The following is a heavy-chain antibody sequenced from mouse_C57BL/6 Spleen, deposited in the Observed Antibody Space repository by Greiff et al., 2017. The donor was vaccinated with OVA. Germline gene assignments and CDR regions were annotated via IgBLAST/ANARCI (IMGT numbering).Heavy chain of an antibody. D-gene: IGHD2-3*01. V-gene: IGHV14-2*01. CDR2: IDPEDGET. J-gene: IGHJ3*01. Sequence: VQLKQSGAELVKPGASVKLSCTASGFNIKDYYMHWVKQRTEQGLEWIGRIDPEDGETKYAPKFQGKATLTADTSSNTAYLQLSSLTSEDTAGDYCARHDSYYDADWGQGTLVTVSA. CDR1: GFNIKDYY. CDR3: ARHDSYYDAD.